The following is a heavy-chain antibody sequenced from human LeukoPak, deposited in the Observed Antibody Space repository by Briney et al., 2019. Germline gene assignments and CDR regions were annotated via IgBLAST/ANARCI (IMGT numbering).Heavy chain of an antibody. CDR3: GKQYMGSYYNRGFDC. Sequence: SETLSLTCTVSGGSISSSSYYWGWIRQPPGKGLEGIGSIYYSGSTYYNPYLKSRVTISVDTSKNQFSLKLSSVSAADTAVYYCGKQYMGSYYNRGFDCWGQGTLVTVSS. CDR1: GGSISSSSYY. V-gene: IGHV4-39*01. CDR2: IYYSGST. J-gene: IGHJ4*02. D-gene: IGHD3-10*01.